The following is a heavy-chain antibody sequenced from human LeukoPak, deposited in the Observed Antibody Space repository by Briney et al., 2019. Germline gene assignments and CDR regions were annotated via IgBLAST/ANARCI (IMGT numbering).Heavy chain of an antibody. CDR2: ISSSGSTI. CDR3: AKDPAAGNYYYYYGMDV. Sequence: GGSLRLSCAASGFTFSNAWMAWIRQAPGKGLEWVSYISSSGSTIYYADSVKGRFTISRDNAKNSLYLQMNSLRAEDTAVYYCAKDPAAGNYYYYYGMDVWGQGTTVTVSS. V-gene: IGHV3-11*04. D-gene: IGHD6-13*01. CDR1: GFTFSNAW. J-gene: IGHJ6*02.